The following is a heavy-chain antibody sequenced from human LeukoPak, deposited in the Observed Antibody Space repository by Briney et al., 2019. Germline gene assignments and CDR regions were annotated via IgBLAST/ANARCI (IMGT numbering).Heavy chain of an antibody. J-gene: IGHJ4*02. CDR2: IYPGDSET. CDR1: GYSFISYW. D-gene: IGHD3-10*01. CDR3: ARPSITMVRGVIISRLIDY. V-gene: IGHV5-51*01. Sequence: GESLKISCKGSGYSFISYWIGWVRQMPGKGLEWMGIIYPGDSETRYSPSFQGQVTMSADKSISTAYLQWSSLKASDTAMYYCARPSITMVRGVIISRLIDYWGQGTLVTVSS.